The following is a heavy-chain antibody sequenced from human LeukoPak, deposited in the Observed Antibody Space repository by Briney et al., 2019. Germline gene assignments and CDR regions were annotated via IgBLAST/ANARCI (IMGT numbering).Heavy chain of an antibody. CDR1: GYTFTSYG. D-gene: IGHD3-10*01. J-gene: IGHJ3*02. Sequence: VASVKVSCKASGYTFTSYGISWERQAPGQGLEWMGWISAYNGNTNYAQKLQGRVTMTTDTSTSTAYMELRSLRSDDTAVYYCARDRDYGSGSDAFDIWGQGTMVTVSS. CDR2: ISAYNGNT. CDR3: ARDRDYGSGSDAFDI. V-gene: IGHV1-18*04.